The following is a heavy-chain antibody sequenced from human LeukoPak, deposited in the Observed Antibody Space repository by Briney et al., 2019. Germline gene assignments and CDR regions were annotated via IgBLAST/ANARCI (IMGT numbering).Heavy chain of an antibody. V-gene: IGHV3-23*01. Sequence: GGSLRLSCSASGFSFSSYAMSWVRQAPGKGLEWVSDIGVSGGGTHYIESVKGRFTISRDNSKNTLYLQMNSLRADDTAVYYCAKDFRIAARVEGAAFDDWGQGTLVTVSS. CDR1: GFSFSSYA. CDR3: AKDFRIAARVEGAAFDD. D-gene: IGHD6-6*01. CDR2: IGVSGGGT. J-gene: IGHJ4*02.